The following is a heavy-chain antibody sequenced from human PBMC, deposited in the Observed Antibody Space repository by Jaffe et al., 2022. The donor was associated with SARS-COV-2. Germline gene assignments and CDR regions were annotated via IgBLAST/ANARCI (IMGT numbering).Heavy chain of an antibody. D-gene: IGHD3-3*01. CDR2: INTKNGDT. V-gene: IGHV1-18*01. J-gene: IGHJ6*02. Sequence: QVQLVQSGAEVKKPGASVKVSCKASNYTFTSYGISWVRQAPGQGLEWMGWINTKNGDTKYAQKFQGRVTMTKDTSTNTAYMDLRSLRSDDTAVYYCAREPAGITSFGVVPYYHYYGMDVWGQGTTVAVSS. CDR1: NYTFTSYG. CDR3: AREPAGITSFGVVPYYHYYGMDV.